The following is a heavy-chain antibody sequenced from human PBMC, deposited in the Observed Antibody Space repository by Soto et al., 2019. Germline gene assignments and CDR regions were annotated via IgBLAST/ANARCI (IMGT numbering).Heavy chain of an antibody. Sequence: PGGSLRLSCAASGFTFRDYAMSWVRQAPGKGLEWVSSIGGGSHDTFSPDSVKGRFIISRDDSKNTPFLQMDSLRAEDTAFYYCATPYGGNSGVFDNWGPGTLVTVSS. V-gene: IGHV3-23*01. CDR2: IGGGSHDT. D-gene: IGHD4-17*01. J-gene: IGHJ5*02. CDR3: ATPYGGNSGVFDN. CDR1: GFTFRDYA.